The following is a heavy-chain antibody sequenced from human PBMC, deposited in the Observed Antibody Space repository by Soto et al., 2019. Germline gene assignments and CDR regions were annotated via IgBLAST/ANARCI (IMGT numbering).Heavy chain of an antibody. CDR1: GYTFTSYD. J-gene: IGHJ6*02. D-gene: IGHD4-17*01. CDR2: MNPNSGNT. CDR3: ARVGTVTTEIDYYYGMDV. V-gene: IGHV1-8*01. Sequence: ASVKVSCKASGYTFTSYDINWVRQATGQGLEWMGWMNPNSGNTGYAQKFQGRVTMTRNTPISTAYMELSSLRSEDTAVYYCARVGTVTTEIDYYYGMDVWGQGTTVTVSS.